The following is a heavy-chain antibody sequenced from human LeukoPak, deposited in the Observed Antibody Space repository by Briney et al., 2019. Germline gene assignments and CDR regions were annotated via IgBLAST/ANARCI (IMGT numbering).Heavy chain of an antibody. V-gene: IGHV1-69*01. J-gene: IGHJ4*02. D-gene: IGHD2/OR15-2a*01. CDR3: ASMALSGLRDY. Sequence: GSSVKVSCKASGGTFSSYAISWVRQAPGQGLEWMGGIIPIFGTANYAQKFLGRVTITADESTSTAYMELSSLRSEDTAVYYCASMALSGLRDYWGQGTLVTVSS. CDR1: GGTFSSYA. CDR2: IIPIFGTA.